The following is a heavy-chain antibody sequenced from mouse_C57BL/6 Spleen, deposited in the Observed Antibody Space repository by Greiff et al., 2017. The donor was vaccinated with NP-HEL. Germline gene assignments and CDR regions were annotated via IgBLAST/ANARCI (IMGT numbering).Heavy chain of an antibody. CDR2: IDPSDSYT. Sequence: QVQLQQPGAELVMPGASVKLSCKASGYTFTSYWMHWVKQRPGQGLEWIGEIDPSDSYTNYNQKFKGKSTLTVDKSSSTAYMQLSSLTSEDSAVYYCARVGYYRYFDVWGTGTTVTVSS. CDR3: ARVGYYRYFDV. V-gene: IGHV1-69*01. J-gene: IGHJ1*03. D-gene: IGHD2-2*01. CDR1: GYTFTSYW.